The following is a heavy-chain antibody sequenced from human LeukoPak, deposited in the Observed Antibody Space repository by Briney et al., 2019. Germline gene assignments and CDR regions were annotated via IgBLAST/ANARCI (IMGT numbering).Heavy chain of an antibody. J-gene: IGHJ4*02. Sequence: SGGSLRLSCVASGLSIADFAMHWVRQAPGKGLGWVSLISGDGVSTFYADSVKGRFTISRDNAKKSLFLQMNSLRVEDTAVYYCARDVGGNGGGGTFDYWGQGTLVTVSS. D-gene: IGHD2-8*01. CDR3: ARDVGGNGGGGTFDY. CDR1: GLSIADFA. V-gene: IGHV3-43*02. CDR2: ISGDGVST.